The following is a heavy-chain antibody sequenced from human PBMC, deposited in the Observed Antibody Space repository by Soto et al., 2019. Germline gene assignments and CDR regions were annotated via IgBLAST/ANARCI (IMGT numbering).Heavy chain of an antibody. CDR1: GGSFSGYS. D-gene: IGHD2-8*02. Sequence: SETLSLTCAVYGGSFSGYSWTWIRQPPGTGLEWIGEINHSGSTNYNPSLKSRVTISVDTSKNQFSLRLTSVTAADTAVYYCARDKITGLFDYWGQGTLVTAPQ. V-gene: IGHV4-34*01. CDR2: INHSGST. J-gene: IGHJ4*02. CDR3: ARDKITGLFDY.